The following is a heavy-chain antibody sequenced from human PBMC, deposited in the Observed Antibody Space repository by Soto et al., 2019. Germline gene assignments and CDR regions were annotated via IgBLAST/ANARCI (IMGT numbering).Heavy chain of an antibody. CDR2: IIPIFGTA. J-gene: IGHJ6*02. CDR1: GGTFSSYA. V-gene: IGHV1-69*13. Sequence: ASVKVSCKASGGTFSSYAISWVRQAPGQGLEWMGGIIPIFGTANYAQKFQGRVTITADESTSTAYMELSSLRSEDTAVYYCARGYYGSGSYDYYYYYGMDVWGQGTTVTVSS. D-gene: IGHD3-10*01. CDR3: ARGYYGSGSYDYYYYYGMDV.